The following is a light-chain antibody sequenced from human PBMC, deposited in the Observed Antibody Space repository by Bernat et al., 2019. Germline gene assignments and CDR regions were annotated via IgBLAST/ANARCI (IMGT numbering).Light chain of an antibody. V-gene: IGKV3-20*01. Sequence: EIVLTPSPGTLSLSPGERVTLSCRASQSVGNNYLAWYQKKPGQAPRLLIYHASIRATGIPDRFSGSGSGTDFTLAISSLEPDDFAVYHCNQYAFSPLTFGGGTKVE. CDR2: HAS. CDR3: NQYAFSPLT. CDR1: QSVGNNY. J-gene: IGKJ4*01.